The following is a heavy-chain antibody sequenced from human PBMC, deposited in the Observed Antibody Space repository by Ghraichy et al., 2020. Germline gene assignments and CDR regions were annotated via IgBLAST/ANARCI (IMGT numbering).Heavy chain of an antibody. CDR3: VRGLGIS. Sequence: GGSLRLSCEASGFTFSSYWMHWVRQAPGKGLVWVSRINSDRTIINYADSVKGRFTISRDNAKNALYLQMNSLRVEDTAVYYCVRGLGISGGQGTLATVSS. CDR1: GFTFSSYW. D-gene: IGHD1-26*01. J-gene: IGHJ4*02. V-gene: IGHV3-74*01. CDR2: INSDRTII.